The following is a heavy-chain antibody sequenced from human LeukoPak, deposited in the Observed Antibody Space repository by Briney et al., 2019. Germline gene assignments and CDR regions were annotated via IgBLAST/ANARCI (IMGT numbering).Heavy chain of an antibody. D-gene: IGHD5-24*01. CDR3: ARDTKMATMCY. V-gene: IGHV1-69*05. J-gene: IGHJ4*02. CDR1: GGTFSSYV. Sequence: SSVKVSCKASGGTFSSYVISWVRQAPGQGLEWMGRIIPIFGTANYAQKFQGRVTITTDESTSTAYMELSSLRSEDTAVYYCARDTKMATMCYWGQGTLVTVSS. CDR2: IIPIFGTA.